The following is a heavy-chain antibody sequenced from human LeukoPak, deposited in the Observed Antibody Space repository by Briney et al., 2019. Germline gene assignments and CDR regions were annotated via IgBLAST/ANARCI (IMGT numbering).Heavy chain of an antibody. CDR1: GGSISSYY. CDR2: IYYSGST. V-gene: IGHV4-59*01. D-gene: IGHD5-18*01. Sequence: SKTLSLTCTVSGGSISSYYWSWIRQPPGKGLEWIGYIYYSGSTNYNPSLKSRVTISVDTSKNQFSLKLSSVTAADTAVYYCARDRVAYSYGYDYWGQGTLVTVSS. CDR3: ARDRVAYSYGYDY. J-gene: IGHJ4*02.